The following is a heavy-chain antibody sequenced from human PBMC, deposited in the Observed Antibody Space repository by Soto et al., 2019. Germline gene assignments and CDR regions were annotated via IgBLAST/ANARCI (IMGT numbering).Heavy chain of an antibody. V-gene: IGHV4-39*01. Sequence: QLQLQESGPGLVKPSETLSLTCTVSGGSISSSSYYWGWIRQPPGKGLEWIGSIYYSGSTYYNPSLKSRVTISVDTSKNQFSLKLSSVTAADTAVYYCAIMYSGYVNFDYWGQGTLVTVSS. CDR2: IYYSGST. D-gene: IGHD5-12*01. J-gene: IGHJ4*02. CDR3: AIMYSGYVNFDY. CDR1: GGSISSSSYY.